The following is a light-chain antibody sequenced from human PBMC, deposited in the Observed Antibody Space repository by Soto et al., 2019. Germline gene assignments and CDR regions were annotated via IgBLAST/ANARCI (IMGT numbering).Light chain of an antibody. CDR2: DVS. Sequence: QSALTQPASGSGSPGQSITISCTGTSSDVGGYNYVSWYQQHPGKAPKLMIYDVSNRPSGVSNRFSGAKSGNTASLTISGLQAEDEADYYCSSYTSSSTLVVFGGGTKVTVL. V-gene: IGLV2-14*01. CDR3: SSYTSSSTLVV. CDR1: SSDVGGYNY. J-gene: IGLJ2*01.